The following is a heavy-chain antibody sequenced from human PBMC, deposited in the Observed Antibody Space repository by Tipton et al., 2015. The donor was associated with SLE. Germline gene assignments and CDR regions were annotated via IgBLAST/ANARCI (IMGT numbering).Heavy chain of an antibody. V-gene: IGHV1-18*01. D-gene: IGHD6-19*01. CDR3: ARDRRASSQLLVPDNWFDP. CDR1: GYTFTSYG. J-gene: IGHJ5*02. Sequence: QSGPEVKKPGASVKVSCKASGYTFTSYGISWVRQAPGQGLEWMGWISAYNGNTNYAQKLQGRVTMTTDTSTSTAYMELRSLRSDDTSVYYCARDRRASSQLLVPDNWFDPWGQGTLVTVSS. CDR2: ISAYNGNT.